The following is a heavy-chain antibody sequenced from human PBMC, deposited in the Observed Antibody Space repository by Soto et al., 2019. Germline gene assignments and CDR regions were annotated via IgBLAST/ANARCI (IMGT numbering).Heavy chain of an antibody. Sequence: SKPLSHTRTICDAASGTYYLCWIRHPPGKGLEWIGYMYYTGNTNYNPSLKSRVTISVDTSKNQYSLKLRSVTAADTAVYFCAGDHRDLHSFPTRRSSDL. CDR3: AGDHRDLHSFPTRRSSDL. V-gene: IGHV4-59*01. CDR1: DAASGTYY. D-gene: IGHD1-1*01. J-gene: IGHJ2*01. CDR2: MYYTGNT.